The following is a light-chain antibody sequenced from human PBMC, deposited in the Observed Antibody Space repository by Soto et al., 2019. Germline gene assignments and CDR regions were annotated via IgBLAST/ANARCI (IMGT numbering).Light chain of an antibody. CDR2: AAS. V-gene: IGKV1-39*01. CDR1: HSIMTY. CDR3: QQANSFPIT. Sequence: DIQITQSPISLSSCLLDVVSITCRASHSIMTYLNWYQLKPGKAPKLLIYAASSLQSGVPSRFSGSGSGTDFTLTISSLQPEDFATYYCQQANSFPITFGQGTRLEIK. J-gene: IGKJ5*01.